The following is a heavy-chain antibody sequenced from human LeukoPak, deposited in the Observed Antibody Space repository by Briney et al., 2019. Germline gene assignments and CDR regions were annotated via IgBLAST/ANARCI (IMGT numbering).Heavy chain of an antibody. CDR1: GGSFSGYY. CDR3: ARVRLGKDIVVVPAARPRAFDI. V-gene: IGHV4-34*01. CDR2: INHSGST. J-gene: IGHJ3*02. Sequence: PSETLSLTCAVYGGSFSGYYWSWIRQPPGEGLEWIGEINHSGSTNYNPSLKSRVTISVDTSKNQFSLKLSSVTAADTAVYYCARVRLGKDIVVVPAARPRAFDIWGQGTMVTVSS. D-gene: IGHD2-2*01.